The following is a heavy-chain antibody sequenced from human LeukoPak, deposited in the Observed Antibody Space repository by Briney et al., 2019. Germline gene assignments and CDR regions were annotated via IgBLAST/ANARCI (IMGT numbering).Heavy chain of an antibody. CDR2: IFSSGST. CDR1: GGSFSGYY. D-gene: IGHD2/OR15-2a*01. Sequence: SETLSLTCAVYGGSFSGYYWSWIRQPPGKGLEWVGYIFSSGSTNYNPSLKSRVTISLDTSKSQFSLKLISVTASDTAVYYCARLTKFLPTYYPTPWGQGTLVTVSS. CDR3: ARLTKFLPTYYPTP. J-gene: IGHJ5*02. V-gene: IGHV4-59*08.